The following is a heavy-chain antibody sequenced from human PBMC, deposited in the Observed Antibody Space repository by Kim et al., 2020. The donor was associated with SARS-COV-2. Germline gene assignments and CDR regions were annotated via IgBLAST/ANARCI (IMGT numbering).Heavy chain of an antibody. D-gene: IGHD5-18*01. Sequence: DSVHDRFTISRDNAKNTRYLQMNSLRAEDTAWYYCEKDISRLGTAMVTGYWGQGTLVTVSS. CDR3: EKDISRLGTAMVTGY. V-gene: IGHV3-9*01. J-gene: IGHJ4*02.